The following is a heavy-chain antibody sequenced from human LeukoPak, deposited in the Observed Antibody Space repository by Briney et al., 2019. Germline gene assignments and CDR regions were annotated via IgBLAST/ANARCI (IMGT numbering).Heavy chain of an antibody. CDR1: GGSISSSSYY. CDR2: TYYSGST. J-gene: IGHJ3*02. Sequence: SETLSLTCTVSGGSISSSSYYWGWIRQPPGKGLEWIGSTYYSGSTYYNPSLKSRVTISVDTSKNQFSLKLSSVAAADTAVYYCARQAGPIPPLIWGQGTMVTVSS. V-gene: IGHV4-39*01. CDR3: ARQAGPIPPLI.